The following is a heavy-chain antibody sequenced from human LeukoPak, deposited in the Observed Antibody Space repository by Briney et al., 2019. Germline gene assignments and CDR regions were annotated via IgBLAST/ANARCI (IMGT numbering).Heavy chain of an antibody. CDR3: AREDLRSSFDP. Sequence: SETLSLTCTVSGGSISSGGYYWSWISQHPGKGLEWIGYIYYSGSTYYNPSLKSRVTISVDTSKNQFSLKLSSVTAADTAVYYCAREDLRSSFDPWGQGTLVTVSS. V-gene: IGHV4-31*03. D-gene: IGHD6-6*01. CDR1: GGSISSGGYY. J-gene: IGHJ5*02. CDR2: IYYSGST.